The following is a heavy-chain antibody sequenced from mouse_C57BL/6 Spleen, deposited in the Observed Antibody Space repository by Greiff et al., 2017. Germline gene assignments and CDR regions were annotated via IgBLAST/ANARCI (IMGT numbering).Heavy chain of an antibody. CDR1: GFTFSDYG. D-gene: IGHD1-1*01. J-gene: IGHJ4*01. CDR3: ARGGKTLRYAMDY. CDR2: ISSGSSTI. V-gene: IGHV5-17*01. Sequence: EVKLVESGGGLVKPGGSLKLSCAASGFTFSDYGMHWVRQAPEKGLEWVAYISSGSSTIYYADTVKGRFTISRDNAKNTLFLQMTSLRSEDTAMYYWARGGKTLRYAMDYWGQGTSVTVSS.